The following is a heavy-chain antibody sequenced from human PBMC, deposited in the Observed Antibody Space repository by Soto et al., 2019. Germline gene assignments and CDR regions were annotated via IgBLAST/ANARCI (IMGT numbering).Heavy chain of an antibody. Sequence: HPGGSLSLSCAAAGFTFSNYAMSWFSQAPGKGLEWVSLVSATAGTTYYTDSVKGRFTISRDNSRNTVYLQMNSLRADDTAVYYCAKDRLAGGFDYWGQGTLVTVS. V-gene: IGHV3-23*01. CDR3: AKDRLAGGFDY. D-gene: IGHD3-16*01. CDR2: VSATAGTT. J-gene: IGHJ4*02. CDR1: GFTFSNYA.